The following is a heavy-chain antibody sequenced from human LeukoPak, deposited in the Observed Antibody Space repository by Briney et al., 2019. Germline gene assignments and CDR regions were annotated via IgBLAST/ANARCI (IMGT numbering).Heavy chain of an antibody. V-gene: IGHV4-4*08. CDR2: IYYSGST. Sequence: SETLSLTCTVSGGSISSYYWSWIRQPPGKGLEWIGYIYYSGSTNYNPSLKSRVTISVDTSKNQFSLKLSSVTAADTAVYYCARDGGDQHPDGAFDIWGQGTMVTVSS. CDR1: GGSISSYY. J-gene: IGHJ3*02. CDR3: ARDGGDQHPDGAFDI. D-gene: IGHD2-21*02.